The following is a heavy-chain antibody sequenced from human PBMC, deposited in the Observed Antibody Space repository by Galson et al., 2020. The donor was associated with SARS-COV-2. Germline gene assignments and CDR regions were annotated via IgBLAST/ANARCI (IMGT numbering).Heavy chain of an antibody. V-gene: IGHV3-11*01. Sequence: GESLKISCAASGFTFSDYYISWIRQAPGKGLEWVSYISSSGSTIYYADSVKGRFTISRDNAKNSLYLQMNSLRAEDTAVYYCARDLGEYQLDSAIRTPPSYYYYGMDVWGQGTTVTVSS. CDR3: ARDLGEYQLDSAIRTPPSYYYYGMDV. CDR2: ISSSGSTI. J-gene: IGHJ6*02. D-gene: IGHD2-2*01. CDR1: GFTFSDYY.